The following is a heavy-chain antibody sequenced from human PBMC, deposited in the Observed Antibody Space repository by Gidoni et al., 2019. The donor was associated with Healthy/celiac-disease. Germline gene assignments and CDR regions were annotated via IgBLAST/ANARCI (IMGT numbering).Heavy chain of an antibody. CDR3: TREGEYYYDSSGYHSNFDY. CDR2: IRSKAYGGTT. J-gene: IGHJ4*02. CDR1: GFTFGDYA. D-gene: IGHD3-22*01. V-gene: IGHV3-49*03. Sequence: VQLVESGGGLVQPGRSLILSCTASGFTFGDYAMSWFRQDPGKGLDWVGFIRSKAYGGTTEYAASVKGRFTISRDDSKSIAYLQMNSLKNEDTAVYYWTREGEYYYDSSGYHSNFDYWGQGTLVTVSS.